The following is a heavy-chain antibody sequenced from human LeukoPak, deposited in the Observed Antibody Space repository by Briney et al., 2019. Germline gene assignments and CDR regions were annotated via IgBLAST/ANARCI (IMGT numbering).Heavy chain of an antibody. V-gene: IGHV3-30-3*01. D-gene: IGHD4-11*01. CDR3: VREGGNYVYDC. CDR2: ISPDGTNK. Sequence: PGGYLSLSSAASEFTFSTIIMHRVRQAPGKGLEWVASISPDGTNKYYADSVKGRFTVSRDNSKKTLYLQVHSPKADDKAEFYCVREGGNYVYDCWVQGTLVTVSS. J-gene: IGHJ4*02. CDR1: EFTFSTII.